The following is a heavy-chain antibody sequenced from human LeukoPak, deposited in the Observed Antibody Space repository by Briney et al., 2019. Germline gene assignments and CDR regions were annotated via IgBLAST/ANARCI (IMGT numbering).Heavy chain of an antibody. V-gene: IGHV3-48*04. CDR2: ISSSSTI. Sequence: GGSLRLSCAASGFTFSSYSMNWVRQAPGKGLEWVSYISSSSTIYYADSVKGRFTISRDNAKNSLYLQMNSLRAEDTAVYYCARDSITIFGVSIDPWGQGTLVTVSS. CDR3: ARDSITIFGVSIDP. D-gene: IGHD3-3*01. CDR1: GFTFSSYS. J-gene: IGHJ5*02.